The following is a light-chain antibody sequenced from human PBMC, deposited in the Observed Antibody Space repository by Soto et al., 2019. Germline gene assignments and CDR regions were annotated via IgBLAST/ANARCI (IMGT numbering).Light chain of an antibody. CDR2: DAS. CDR3: QQCNNWPRT. V-gene: IGKV3D-15*01. J-gene: IGKJ1*01. Sequence: EMLMTHSPATLSVSPGERATLSCMASQSISSNLAWYQQKPGQPPRLLIYDASNRATGIPVRFSGSGSGTDFTLTISSLEPEDFAFYYCQQCNNWPRTFGQGTKVDIK. CDR1: QSISSN.